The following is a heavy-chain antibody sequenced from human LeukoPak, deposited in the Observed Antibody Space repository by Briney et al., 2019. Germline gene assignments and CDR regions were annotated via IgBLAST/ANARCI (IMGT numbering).Heavy chain of an antibody. CDR1: GFTFSSYA. Sequence: GGSLRLSCAASGFTFSSYAMSWVRQAPGKGLEWVSAISGSGGSTYYADSVKGRFTISRDNSKNTLYLQMNSLRAEDTAVYYCAKDTLITYYDFWSGPGGLLDYWGRGTLVTVSS. CDR3: AKDTLITYYDFWSGPGGLLDY. V-gene: IGHV3-23*01. J-gene: IGHJ4*02. D-gene: IGHD3-3*01. CDR2: ISGSGGST.